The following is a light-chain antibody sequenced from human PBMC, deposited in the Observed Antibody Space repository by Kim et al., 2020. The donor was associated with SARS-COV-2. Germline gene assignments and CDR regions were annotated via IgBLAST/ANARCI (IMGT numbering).Light chain of an antibody. CDR1: NIGSKN. CDR2: RDS. Sequence: SGALGKKARITGGGNNIGSKNVHGYQQKPGQAPVLVIYRDSNRPSGIPERFSGSNSGNTATLTISRAQAGDEADYYCQVWDSSTGVFGGGTQLTVL. CDR3: QVWDSSTGV. J-gene: IGLJ2*01. V-gene: IGLV3-9*01.